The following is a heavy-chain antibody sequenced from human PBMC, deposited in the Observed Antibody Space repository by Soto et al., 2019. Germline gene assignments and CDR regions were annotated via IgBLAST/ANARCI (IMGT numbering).Heavy chain of an antibody. V-gene: IGHV3-48*02. J-gene: IGHJ6*02. D-gene: IGHD3-9*01. CDR1: GFTFSVHS. CDR3: ARDSDIYYGMDV. Sequence: PWGSLRLSCAASGFTFSVHSINFFRRAPWKGLEWVSYISSTSSARYYADSVRGRFTISRDNVKYSLYLQMNSLTDEDTAVYYCARDSDIYYGMDVWGQGTTVTVSS. CDR2: ISSTSSAR.